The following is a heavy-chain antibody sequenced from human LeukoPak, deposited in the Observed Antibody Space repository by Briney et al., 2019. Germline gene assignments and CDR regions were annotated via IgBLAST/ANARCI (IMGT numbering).Heavy chain of an antibody. Sequence: SETLSLTCTVSGGSISSYYWSWIRQPAGKGLEWIGRIYTSGSTNYNPSLKSRVTMSVDTSKNQFSLKLSSVTAADTAVYYCARADVDIVATIELYYHYGMDVWGQGATVTVSS. V-gene: IGHV4-4*07. J-gene: IGHJ6*02. CDR1: GGSISSYY. D-gene: IGHD5-12*01. CDR3: ARADVDIVATIELYYHYGMDV. CDR2: IYTSGST.